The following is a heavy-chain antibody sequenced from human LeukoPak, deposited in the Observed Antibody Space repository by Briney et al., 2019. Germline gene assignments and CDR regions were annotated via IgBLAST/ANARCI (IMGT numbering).Heavy chain of an antibody. CDR1: GGSISSSDYY. Sequence: TLSLTCTVSGGSISSSDYYWSWIRQPPGKGLEWIGYIYHSGSTYYNPSLKSRITISVDTSKNQFSLKLSSVTAADMAVYYCARGLRDGYTPAAGANFDYWGQGTLVIVSS. CDR2: IYHSGST. D-gene: IGHD5-24*01. V-gene: IGHV4-30-4*01. J-gene: IGHJ4*02. CDR3: ARGLRDGYTPAAGANFDY.